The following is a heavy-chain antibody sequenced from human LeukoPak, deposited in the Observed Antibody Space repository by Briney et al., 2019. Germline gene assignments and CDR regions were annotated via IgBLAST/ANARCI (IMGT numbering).Heavy chain of an antibody. J-gene: IGHJ4*02. Sequence: SETLSLTCTISGGSISSYYWSWIRQPPGKGLEWIGYIYYSGSTNYNPSLKSRVTISVDTSKNQFSLKLSSVTAADTAVYYCARAMVRGVFDYWGQGTLVTVSS. CDR2: IYYSGST. CDR1: GGSISSYY. V-gene: IGHV4-59*01. CDR3: ARAMVRGVFDY. D-gene: IGHD3-10*01.